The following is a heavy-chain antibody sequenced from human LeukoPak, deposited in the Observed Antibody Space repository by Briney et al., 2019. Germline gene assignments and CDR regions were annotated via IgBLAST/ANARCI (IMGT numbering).Heavy chain of an antibody. V-gene: IGHV3-7*01. CDR2: IKQDGSEK. Sequence: GGSLRLSCAASGFTFSSYAMSWVRQAPGKGLEWVANIKQDGSEKYYVDSVKGRFTISRDNAKNSLYLQMNSLRAEDTAVYYCARVKGYSYGYCYYYMDVWGKGTTVTVSS. D-gene: IGHD5-18*01. J-gene: IGHJ6*03. CDR3: ARVKGYSYGYCYYYMDV. CDR1: GFTFSSYA.